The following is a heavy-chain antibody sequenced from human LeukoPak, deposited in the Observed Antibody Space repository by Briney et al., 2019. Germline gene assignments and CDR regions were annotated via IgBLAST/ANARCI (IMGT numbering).Heavy chain of an antibody. J-gene: IGHJ1*01. D-gene: IGHD2-8*01. CDR1: GYTFTGYY. V-gene: IGHV1-2*02. CDR3: AGVHCTNGVCYKYFQH. CDR2: INPNSGGT. Sequence: ASVKVSCKASGYTFTGYYMHWVRQAPGQGLEWMGWINPNSGGTNYAQKFQGRVTMTRDTSISTAYMELSRLRSDDTAVYYCAGVHCTNGVCYKYFQHWGQGTLVTVSS.